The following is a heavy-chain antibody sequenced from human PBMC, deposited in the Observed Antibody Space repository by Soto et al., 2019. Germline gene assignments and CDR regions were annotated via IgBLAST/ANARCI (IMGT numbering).Heavy chain of an antibody. V-gene: IGHV3-21*01. CDR3: ARDYGYDFGSGYYATSGWYFDL. CDR2: ISSSSSYI. D-gene: IGHD3-3*01. Sequence: EVQLVESGGGLVKPGGSLRLSCAASGFTFSSYSMNWVRQAPGKGLEWVSSISSSSSYIYYADSVKGRFTISRDNAKNSLYLQMNSLRAEDTAVYYCARDYGYDFGSGYYATSGWYFDLWGRGTLVTVSS. J-gene: IGHJ2*01. CDR1: GFTFSSYS.